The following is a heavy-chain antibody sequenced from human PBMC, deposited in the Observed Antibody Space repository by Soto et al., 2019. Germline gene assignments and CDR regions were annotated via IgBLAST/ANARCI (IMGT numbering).Heavy chain of an antibody. J-gene: IGHJ4*02. CDR2: IYYSGST. D-gene: IGHD2-2*01. CDR3: AITEDEFIVVVPAAIPHAHY. V-gene: IGHV4-39*01. Sequence: PSETLSLTCTVSGGSISSSSYYWGWIRQPPGKGLEWIGSIYYSGSTYYNPSLKSRVTISVDTSKNQFSLKLSSVTAADTAVYYCAITEDEFIVVVPAAIPHAHYWGQGTLVTVSS. CDR1: GGSISSSSYY.